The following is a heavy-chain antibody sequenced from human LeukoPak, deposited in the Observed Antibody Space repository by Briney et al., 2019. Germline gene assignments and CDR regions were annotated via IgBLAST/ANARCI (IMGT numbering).Heavy chain of an antibody. J-gene: IGHJ6*03. CDR2: IYTSGST. CDR1: GGSISSYY. D-gene: IGHD5-18*01. Sequence: SETLSLTCTVSGGSISSYYWSWIRQPARKGLEWIGRIYTSGSTNYNPSLKSRVTMSVDTPKTQFSLKLSSVTAADTAVYYCARSTAKSRYYYYYYYMDVWGKGTTVTVSS. CDR3: ARSTAKSRYYYYYYYMDV. V-gene: IGHV4-4*07.